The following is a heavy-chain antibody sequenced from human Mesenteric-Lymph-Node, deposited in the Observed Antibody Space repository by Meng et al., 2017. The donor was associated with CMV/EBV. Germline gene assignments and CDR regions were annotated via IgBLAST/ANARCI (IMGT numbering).Heavy chain of an antibody. CDR3: ARTYDSSGYYYDVADWFDP. D-gene: IGHD3-22*01. J-gene: IGHJ5*02. CDR2: ISYDGSNK. Sequence: GGSLRLSCAASGFTFSHYGMHWVRQAPGKGLEWVAVISYDGSNKYYADSVKGRFTISRDNSKNTLYLQMNSLRAEDTAVYYCARTYDSSGYYYDVADWFDPWGQGTLVTVSS. CDR1: GFTFSHYG. V-gene: IGHV3-30*19.